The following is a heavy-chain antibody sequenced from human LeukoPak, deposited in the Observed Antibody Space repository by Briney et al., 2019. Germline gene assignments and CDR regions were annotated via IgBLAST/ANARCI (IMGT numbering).Heavy chain of an antibody. Sequence: PSETLSLTCAVYGGSFSGYYWSWIRQPPGKGLEWIGEINHSGSTNYNPSLKSRVTISVDTSKNQFSLKLSSVTAADTAVYYCARDHNPERGYVGHTGFDYWGQGTLVTVSS. CDR2: INHSGST. D-gene: IGHD3-9*01. J-gene: IGHJ4*02. V-gene: IGHV4-34*01. CDR3: ARDHNPERGYVGHTGFDY. CDR1: GGSFSGYY.